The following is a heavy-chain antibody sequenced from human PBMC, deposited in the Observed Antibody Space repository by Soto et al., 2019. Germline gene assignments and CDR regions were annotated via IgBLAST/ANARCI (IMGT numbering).Heavy chain of an antibody. CDR1: GFTVSSNY. D-gene: IGHD6-13*01. Sequence: GGSLRLSCAASGFTVSSNYMSWVRQAPGKGLEWVSVIYSGGSTYYADSVKGRFTISRDNSKNTLYLQMNSLRAEDTAMYYCGRGYSSPWQTQYGMDVWGQGTTVTVS. CDR2: IYSGGST. J-gene: IGHJ6*02. CDR3: GRGYSSPWQTQYGMDV. V-gene: IGHV3-53*01.